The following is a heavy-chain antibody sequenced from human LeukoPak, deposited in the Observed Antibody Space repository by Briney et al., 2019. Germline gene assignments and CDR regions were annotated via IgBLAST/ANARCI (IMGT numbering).Heavy chain of an antibody. D-gene: IGHD3-10*01. J-gene: IGHJ4*02. Sequence: SETLSLTCTVSGGSISSSSYYWGWIRQPPGKGLEWIGGIYYSGSTYYNPSLKSRVTISVDTSKNQFSLKLSSVTAADTAVYYCARQFGELLENYFDYWGQGTLVTVSS. CDR1: GGSISSSSYY. CDR2: IYYSGST. V-gene: IGHV4-39*01. CDR3: ARQFGELLENYFDY.